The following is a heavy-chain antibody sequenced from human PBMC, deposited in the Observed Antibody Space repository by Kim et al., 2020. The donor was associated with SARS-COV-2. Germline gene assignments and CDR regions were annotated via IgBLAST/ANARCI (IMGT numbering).Heavy chain of an antibody. J-gene: IGHJ1*01. CDR2: IKYDGSET. Sequence: GGSLRLSCAASGFTSTSGWMNWVRQTPGKGLEWVALIKYDGSETKYVDSVKGRFTISRDSAIMNLQMNSLRAEDTALYYFAGGGGWLIEHWGRGTLVTVSS. V-gene: IGHV3-7*05. D-gene: IGHD6-19*01. CDR3: AGGGGWLIEH. CDR1: GFTSTSGW.